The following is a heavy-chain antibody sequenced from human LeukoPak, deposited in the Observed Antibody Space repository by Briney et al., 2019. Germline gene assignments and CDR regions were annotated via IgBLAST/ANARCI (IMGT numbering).Heavy chain of an antibody. CDR3: AREGGTCVPFDY. CDR1: NYTFTSHD. D-gene: IGHD1-1*01. CDR2: ISPYTGNT. Sequence: ASVKVSCKASNYTFTSHDISWVRQAPGQGPEWMGWISPYTGNTKYAQKFQGRVTMTTSTSTSIVYMELRSLRSDDTAVYFCAREGGTCVPFDYWGQGTLVTVSS. J-gene: IGHJ4*02. V-gene: IGHV1-18*01.